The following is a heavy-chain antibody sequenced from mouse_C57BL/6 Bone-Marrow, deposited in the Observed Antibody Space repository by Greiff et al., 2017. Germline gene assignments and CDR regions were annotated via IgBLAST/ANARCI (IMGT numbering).Heavy chain of an antibody. V-gene: IGHV10-1*01. J-gene: IGHJ4*01. CDR1: GFSFNTYA. CDR3: VRPGIYYYGSLYAMDY. CDR2: IRSKSNNYAT. Sequence: EVQLVESGGGLVQPKGSLKLSCAASGFSFNTYAMNWVRQAPGKGLEWVARIRSKSNNYATYYADSVKDRFTISRDDSESMLYLQMNNLKTEDTAMYYCVRPGIYYYGSLYAMDYWGQGTSVTVSS. D-gene: IGHD1-1*01.